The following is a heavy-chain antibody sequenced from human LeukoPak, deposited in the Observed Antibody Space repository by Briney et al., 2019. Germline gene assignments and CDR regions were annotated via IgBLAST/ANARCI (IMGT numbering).Heavy chain of an antibody. CDR2: IRAKTYGGTT. J-gene: IGHJ4*02. CDR1: GFTFGDYA. V-gene: IGHV3-49*03. D-gene: IGHD4-23*01. Sequence: GGSLRLSCTASGFTFGDYAMSWFRQAPGKGLEWVGFIRAKTYGGTTQYAASVKDRFTISRDDSKSIAYLQMNSLKTEDTAVYYCARADYGGNGGGFWGQGTLVTVSS. CDR3: ARADYGGNGGGF.